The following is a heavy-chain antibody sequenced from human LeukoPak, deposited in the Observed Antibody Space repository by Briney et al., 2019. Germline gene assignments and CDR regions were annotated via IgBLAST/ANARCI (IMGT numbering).Heavy chain of an antibody. V-gene: IGHV1-2*02. CDR3: VQFELDY. J-gene: IGHJ4*02. D-gene: IGHD1-7*01. CDR1: GYTFTGYY. Sequence: ASVTASCTASGYTFTGYYMHWVRQAPGQGLEWMGWINPNTGGTNYAQKFQGRVTMTRDTSISTAYMDLSRLRSDDTAVYYCVQFELDYWGQGTLVTVSS. CDR2: INPNTGGT.